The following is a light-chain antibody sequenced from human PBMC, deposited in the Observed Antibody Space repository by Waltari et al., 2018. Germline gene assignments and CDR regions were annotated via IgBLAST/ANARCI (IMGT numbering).Light chain of an antibody. J-gene: IGLJ1*01. CDR3: CSYAGTYTWGV. CDR2: DVN. Sequence: QSALPHRRSLSRSPRPSVTHSCIATSPAVPGYNHPPCYQQHPGKAPTLIISDVNKRPSGVPDRFACSKSGNTASLTISGLQPDDEADYYCCSYAGTYTWGVFGTGTKVTVL. V-gene: IGLV2-11*01. CDR1: SPAVPGYNH.